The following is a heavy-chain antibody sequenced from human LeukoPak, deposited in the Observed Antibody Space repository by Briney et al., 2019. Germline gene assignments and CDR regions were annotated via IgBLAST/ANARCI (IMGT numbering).Heavy chain of an antibody. V-gene: IGHV1-46*01. CDR3: ARDFNYYGSGSYYNPPDY. Sequence: ASVKVPCKASGYTFTSYYMHWVRQAPGQGLEWMGIINPSGGSTSYAQKFQGRVTMTRDTSTSTVYMELSSLRSEDTAVYYCARDFNYYGSGSYYNPPDYWGQGTLVTVSS. D-gene: IGHD3-10*01. CDR1: GYTFTSYY. J-gene: IGHJ4*02. CDR2: INPSGGST.